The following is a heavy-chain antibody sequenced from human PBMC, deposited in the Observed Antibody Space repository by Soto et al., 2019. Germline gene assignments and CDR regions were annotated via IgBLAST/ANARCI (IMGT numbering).Heavy chain of an antibody. V-gene: IGHV5-51*01. CDR3: ARQLSRDYYDSSGFTSRGYYYGMDV. D-gene: IGHD3-22*01. CDR2: IYPGDSDT. J-gene: IGHJ6*02. Sequence: GESLKISCKGSGYSFTSYWVGWVRQMPGKGLEWMGIIYPGDSDTRYSPSFQGQVTISADNSISTAYLQWSSLKASDTAMYYCARQLSRDYYDSSGFTSRGYYYGMDVWGQGTTVTVSS. CDR1: GYSFTSYW.